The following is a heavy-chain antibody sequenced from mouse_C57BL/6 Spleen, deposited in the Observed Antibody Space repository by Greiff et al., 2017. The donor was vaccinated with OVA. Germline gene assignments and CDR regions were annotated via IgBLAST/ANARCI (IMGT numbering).Heavy chain of an antibody. Sequence: EVKLMESGPGLVKPSQSLSLTCSVTGYSITSGYYWNWIRQFPGNKLEWMGYISYDGSNNYNPSLKNRISITRDTSKNQFFLKLNSVTTEDTATYYCARALVYDGYHFAYWGQGTLVTVSA. CDR3: ARALVYDGYHFAY. D-gene: IGHD2-3*01. J-gene: IGHJ3*01. CDR1: GYSITSGYY. V-gene: IGHV3-6*01. CDR2: ISYDGSN.